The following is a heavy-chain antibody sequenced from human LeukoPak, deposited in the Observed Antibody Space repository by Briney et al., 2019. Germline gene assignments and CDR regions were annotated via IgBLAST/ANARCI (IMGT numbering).Heavy chain of an antibody. CDR2: INQDGGEK. Sequence: PGGSLRLSCAASGFTFSSYWMSWVRQAPGKGLEWVANINQDGGEKFYVDSVKGRFTISRDNAKNSLYLQMNSLRAEDTAMYYCARDIVVVPATSDYWGQGTLVSVSS. CDR3: ARDIVVVPATSDY. J-gene: IGHJ4*02. D-gene: IGHD2-2*01. CDR1: GFTFSSYW. V-gene: IGHV3-7*01.